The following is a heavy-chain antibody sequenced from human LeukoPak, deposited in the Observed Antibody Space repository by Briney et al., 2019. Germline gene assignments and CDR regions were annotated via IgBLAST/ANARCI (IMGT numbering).Heavy chain of an antibody. CDR1: GFTFDDYA. CDR3: AKDIAAAGTDFQH. V-gene: IGHV3-9*01. J-gene: IGHJ1*01. CDR2: ISWNSGSI. D-gene: IGHD6-13*01. Sequence: PGRSLRLSCAASGFTFDDYAMHWVRQAPGKGLEWVSGISWNSGSIGYADSVKGRFTISRDNAKNSLYLQMNSLRAEDTALYYCAKDIAAAGTDFQHWGQGTLVTVSS.